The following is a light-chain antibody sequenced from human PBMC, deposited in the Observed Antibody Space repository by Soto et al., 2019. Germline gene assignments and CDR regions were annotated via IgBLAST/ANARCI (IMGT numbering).Light chain of an antibody. J-gene: IGLJ3*02. CDR1: SSNIGSKT. CDR3: AAWDDYLNGWV. Sequence: QSVLTQPPSASGTPGQKVTISCSGSSSNIGSKTVNWYQQFPGTAPKLLIYSSDQRPSGVPDRFSGSKSGTSASLAISGLQSEDEADYYCAAWDDYLNGWVFGGGTKLTVL. V-gene: IGLV1-44*01. CDR2: SSD.